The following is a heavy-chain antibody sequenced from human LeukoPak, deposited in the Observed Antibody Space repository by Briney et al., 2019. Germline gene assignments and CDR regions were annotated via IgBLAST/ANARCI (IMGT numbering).Heavy chain of an antibody. D-gene: IGHD6-13*01. CDR2: ISWDGGST. CDR1: GFTFDDYT. V-gene: IGHV3-43*01. Sequence: GGSLRLSCAASGFTFDDYTMHWVRQAPGKGLEWVSLISWDGGSTYYADSVKGRFTISRDNSKNSLYLQMNSLRTEDTALYYCAKQQLVRGYYYYYDMDVWDKGTTVTVSS. J-gene: IGHJ6*03. CDR3: AKQQLVRGYYYYYDMDV.